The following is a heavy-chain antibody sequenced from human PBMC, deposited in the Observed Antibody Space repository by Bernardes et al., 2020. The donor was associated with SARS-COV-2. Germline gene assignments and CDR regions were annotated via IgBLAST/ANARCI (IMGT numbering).Heavy chain of an antibody. CDR3: AKFESFTMRDY. D-gene: IGHD3-22*01. V-gene: IGHV4-39*01. CDR1: GASISTGSYY. Sequence: SETLSLTCTVSGASISTGSYYWGWLRPPTGQGLEWIRSLSYNGGPGYNPSLRSRVTIFVDTSKNQFSLELSSVTAADTAVYYCAKFESFTMRDYWGQGTLVPVSS. CDR2: LSYNGGP. J-gene: IGHJ4*02.